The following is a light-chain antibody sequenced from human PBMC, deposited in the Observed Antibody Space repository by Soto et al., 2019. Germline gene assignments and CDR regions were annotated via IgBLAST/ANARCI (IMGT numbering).Light chain of an antibody. J-gene: IGLJ2*01. V-gene: IGLV2-14*01. CDR3: SSYTSTSTPVV. Sequence: QSALTQPASVSGSPGQSITISCTGTSSDIGAYHFVSWYQQHPGQAPKLMIYEVKKRPSGVSYRFSGSKSGNTASLTISGLQAEDEADYYCSSYTSTSTPVVFGGGTKLTVL. CDR1: SSDIGAYHF. CDR2: EVK.